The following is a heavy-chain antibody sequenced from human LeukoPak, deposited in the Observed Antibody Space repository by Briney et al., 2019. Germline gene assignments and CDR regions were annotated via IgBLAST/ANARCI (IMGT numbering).Heavy chain of an antibody. CDR3: ARDPFYPDY. CDR2: ISTTGSYI. Sequence: GGSLRLSCAASGFTFKSYSMNWVRQAPGKGLEWVSYISTTGSYIYYTDSVKGRFTISRDNAKKSLYLHMNGLRAEDTAVYYCARDPFYPDYWGPGTLVTVSS. CDR1: GFTFKSYS. J-gene: IGHJ4*02. V-gene: IGHV3-21*01.